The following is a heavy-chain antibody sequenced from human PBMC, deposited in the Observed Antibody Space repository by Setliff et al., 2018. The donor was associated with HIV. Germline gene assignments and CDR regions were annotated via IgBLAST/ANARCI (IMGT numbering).Heavy chain of an antibody. CDR3: ARGGREYGVNYYYYYMDV. D-gene: IGHD3-10*01. J-gene: IGHJ6*03. Sequence: SETLSLTCSVSGASIRGHYWSWIRQPAGKGLEWIGHIYTSGSTKYNPSLKSRVTISVDTSKNQFSLKLSSVTAADTAVYYCARGGREYGVNYYYYYMDVWGKGTTVTVSS. V-gene: IGHV4-4*07. CDR2: IYTSGST. CDR1: GASIRGHY.